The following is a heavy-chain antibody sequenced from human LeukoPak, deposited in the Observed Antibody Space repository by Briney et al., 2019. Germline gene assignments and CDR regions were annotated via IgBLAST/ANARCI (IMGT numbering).Heavy chain of an antibody. CDR1: GGPMSSYF. CDR3: ARDLGGPFDY. D-gene: IGHD3-16*01. Sequence: SETLSLTCTVSGGPMSSYFWSWIRQPPGKGLEWIGYIYYSGSTNYNPSLKSRLTISVDMSKNQFSLKLSSVTAADTAVYYCARDLGGPFDYWGQGTLVTVYS. V-gene: IGHV4-59*01. J-gene: IGHJ4*02. CDR2: IYYSGST.